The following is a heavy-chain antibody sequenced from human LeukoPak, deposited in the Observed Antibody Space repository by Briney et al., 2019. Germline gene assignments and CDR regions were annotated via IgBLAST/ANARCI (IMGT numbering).Heavy chain of an antibody. CDR3: ARDPDYGDYGGAYFDY. V-gene: IGHV4-4*07. CDR2: IYTSGST. D-gene: IGHD4-17*01. Sequence: PSETPSLTCTVSGGSISSYYWSWIRQPAGKGLEWIGRIYTSGSTNYNPSLKSRVTMSVDTSKNQFSLKLSSVTAADTAVYYCARDPDYGDYGGAYFDYWGQGTLVTVSS. CDR1: GGSISSYY. J-gene: IGHJ4*02.